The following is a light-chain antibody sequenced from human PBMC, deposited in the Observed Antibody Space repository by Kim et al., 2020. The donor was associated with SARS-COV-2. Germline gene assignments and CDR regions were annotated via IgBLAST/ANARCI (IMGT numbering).Light chain of an antibody. CDR3: AAWDDSLNGRV. CDR1: SSNIGSNT. CDR2: SNN. J-gene: IGLJ1*01. V-gene: IGLV1-44*01. Sequence: QRVTISCSGSSSNIGSNTVIWYQQFPGTAPKLLIYSNNERPSGVPDRFSGSKSDTSASLAISGLQSEDEADYYCAAWDDSLNGRVFGTGTKVTVL.